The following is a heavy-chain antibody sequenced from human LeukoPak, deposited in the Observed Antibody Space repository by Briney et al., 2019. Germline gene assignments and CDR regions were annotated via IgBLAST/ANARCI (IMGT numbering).Heavy chain of an antibody. J-gene: IGHJ4*02. V-gene: IGHV4-39*07. CDR2: IYYVGTT. CDR3: ARGEDFERYYLAY. Sequence: SETLSLTCTVSGGSISSINYYWGWIRQAPGRGLECIGNIYYVGTTYYNPSLRSRVTISVDTSKGQFSLELTSVTAADTAVYFCARGEDFERYYLAYWGQGTLVTVSS. CDR1: GGSISSINYY. D-gene: IGHD3-9*01.